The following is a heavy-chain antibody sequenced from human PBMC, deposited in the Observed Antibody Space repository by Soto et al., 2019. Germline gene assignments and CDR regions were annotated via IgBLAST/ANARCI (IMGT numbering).Heavy chain of an antibody. CDR2: ISGTGDRT. CDR1: GFTFSSFA. D-gene: IGHD4-17*01. Sequence: EVPLLESGGGLVQPGGSLRLSCAASGFTFSSFAMTWVRQAPGKGLEWVSSISGTGDRTYYAASVKGRFTISRDNSENTLSLHMNSLRADDSAMYHCAKDDNYVDPPTACDLWGQGTMVAVSS. J-gene: IGHJ3*01. CDR3: AKDDNYVDPPTACDL. V-gene: IGHV3-23*01.